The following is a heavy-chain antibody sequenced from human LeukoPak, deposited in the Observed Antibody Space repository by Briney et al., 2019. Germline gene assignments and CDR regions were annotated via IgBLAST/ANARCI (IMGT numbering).Heavy chain of an antibody. CDR1: GYTFTSYY. V-gene: IGHV1-46*01. D-gene: IGHD3-10*01. CDR3: ARVGGDDAFDI. CDR2: INPSGGST. J-gene: IGHJ3*02. Sequence: ASVKVSCKASGYTFTSYYMRWVRQAPGQGLEWMGIINPSGGSTSYAQKFQGRVTMTRDTSTSTVYMELSSLRSEDTAVYYCARVGGDDAFDIWGQGTMVTVSS.